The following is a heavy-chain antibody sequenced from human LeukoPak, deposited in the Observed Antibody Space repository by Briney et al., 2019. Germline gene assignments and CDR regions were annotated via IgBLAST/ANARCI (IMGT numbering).Heavy chain of an antibody. V-gene: IGHV4-34*01. CDR1: GGSFSGYY. J-gene: IGHJ4*02. Sequence: PETLSLTCAVYGGSFSGYYWSWIRQPPGKGLEWIGEINHSGSTNYNPSLKSRVTISVDTSKNQFSLKLSSVTAADTAVYYCAXXLXYSLYYFDYWGQGTLATVSS. D-gene: IGHD2-15*01. CDR2: INHSGST. CDR3: AXXLXYSLYYFDY.